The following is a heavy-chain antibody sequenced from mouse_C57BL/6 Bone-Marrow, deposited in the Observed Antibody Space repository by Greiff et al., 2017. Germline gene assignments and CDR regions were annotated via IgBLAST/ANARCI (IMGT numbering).Heavy chain of an antibody. CDR1: GFTFSSYG. CDR2: ISSGGSYT. Sequence: EVKVVESGGDLVKPGGSLKLSCAASGFTFSSYGMSWVRQTPDKRLEWVATISSGGSYTYYPDSVKGRFTISRDNAKNTLYLQMRSLKSADTAMYYCARHYDYYAMDYWGQGTSVTDSS. CDR3: ARHYDYYAMDY. V-gene: IGHV5-6*01. J-gene: IGHJ4*01.